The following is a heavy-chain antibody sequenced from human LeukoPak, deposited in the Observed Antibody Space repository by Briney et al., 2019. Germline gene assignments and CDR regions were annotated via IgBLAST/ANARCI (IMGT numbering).Heavy chain of an antibody. CDR2: IYYSGST. CDR3: AGTREKNVLRFLEWSPPYDY. D-gene: IGHD3-3*01. V-gene: IGHV4-61*01. CDR1: GGSVSSGSYY. J-gene: IGHJ4*02. Sequence: SETLSLTCTVSGGSVSSGSYYWSWIRQPPGKGLEWIGYIYYSGSTNYNPSLKSRVTISVDTSKNQFSLKLSSVTAADTAVYYCAGTREKNVLRFLEWSPPYDYWGQGTLVTVPS.